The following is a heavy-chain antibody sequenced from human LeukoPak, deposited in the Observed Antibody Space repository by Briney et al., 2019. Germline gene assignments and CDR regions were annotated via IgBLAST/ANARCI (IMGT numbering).Heavy chain of an antibody. J-gene: IGHJ5*02. CDR2: ISSSSSTI. D-gene: IGHD6-13*01. Sequence: GGSLRLSCAASGFTFSSYSMNWVRQAPGKGLEWVSYISSSSSTIYYADSVKGRFTISRDNAKISLYLQMNSLRAEDTAVYYCAREEQQLVENWFDPWGQGTLVTVSS. CDR1: GFTFSSYS. V-gene: IGHV3-48*04. CDR3: AREEQQLVENWFDP.